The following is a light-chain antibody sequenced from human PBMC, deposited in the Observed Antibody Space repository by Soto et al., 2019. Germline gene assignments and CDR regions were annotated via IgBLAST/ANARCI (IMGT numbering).Light chain of an antibody. CDR3: QVWDSSSDHKVV. CDR2: YDS. V-gene: IGLV3-21*04. J-gene: IGLJ2*01. Sequence: SYELTQPPSVSVAPGKTARITCGGNNIGSKSVHWYQQKPGQAPVLVIYYDSDRPSGIPERFSGSNSGNTATLTISRVEAGDEADYCCQVWDSSSDHKVVFGGGTKLTVL. CDR1: NIGSKS.